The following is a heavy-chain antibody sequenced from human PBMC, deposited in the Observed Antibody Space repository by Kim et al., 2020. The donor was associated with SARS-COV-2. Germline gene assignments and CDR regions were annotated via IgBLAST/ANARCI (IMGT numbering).Heavy chain of an antibody. V-gene: IGHV4-59*01. J-gene: IGHJ5*02. Sequence: SETLSLTCSVSGVSISSYYWSWIRQSPGKGPEWIGYIDYSGSTNDNPSLKSRVTISVDTSKNQFSLKLSSVTAADTAVYYCARDPYYLGSGRLGWFDPWGQGTLVTVSS. CDR3: ARDPYYLGSGRLGWFDP. D-gene: IGHD3-10*01. CDR1: GVSISSYY. CDR2: IDYSGST.